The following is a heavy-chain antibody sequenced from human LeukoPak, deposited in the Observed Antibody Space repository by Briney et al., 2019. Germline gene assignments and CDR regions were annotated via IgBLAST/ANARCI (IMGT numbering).Heavy chain of an antibody. CDR1: GYTFTSYG. V-gene: IGHV1-18*01. CDR2: IGAYNGNT. CDR3: AANRNYYYYGMDV. Sequence: ASVKVSCKASGYTFTSYGISWVRQAPGQGLEWMGWIGAYNGNTNYAQKLQGRVTMTTDTSASTAYMELRSLRSDDTAVYYCAANRNYYYYGMDVWGQGTTVTVSS. J-gene: IGHJ6*02.